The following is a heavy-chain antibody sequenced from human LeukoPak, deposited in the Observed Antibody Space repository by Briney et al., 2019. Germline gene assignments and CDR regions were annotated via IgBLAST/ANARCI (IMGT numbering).Heavy chain of an antibody. CDR1: GGSISSGGYY. D-gene: IGHD5-18*01. CDR2: IYYSGST. J-gene: IGHJ4*02. CDR3: ARDRESYGYFHY. V-gene: IGHV4-31*03. Sequence: SETLSLTCTVSGGSISSGGYYWSWIRQHPGKGLEWIGYIYYSGSTYYNPSLKSRVTISVDTSKNQFSLKLSSVTAADTAVYYCARDRESYGYFHYWGQGTLVTVSS.